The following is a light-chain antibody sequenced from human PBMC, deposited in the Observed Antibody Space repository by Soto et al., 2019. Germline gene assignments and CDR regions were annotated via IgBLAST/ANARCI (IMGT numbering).Light chain of an antibody. CDR1: HDTSNS. CDR2: GAS. V-gene: IGKV1-16*01. Sequence: DIQMTQSPSSLSASVGDRVTITCRASHDTSNSVAWFQQRPGMAPKSLIYGASSLQSGVSSRFSGSGAVTQYTLTISSLQPEDFATYYCQQYSSFPYTFGQGTKLAIK. CDR3: QQYSSFPYT. J-gene: IGKJ2*01.